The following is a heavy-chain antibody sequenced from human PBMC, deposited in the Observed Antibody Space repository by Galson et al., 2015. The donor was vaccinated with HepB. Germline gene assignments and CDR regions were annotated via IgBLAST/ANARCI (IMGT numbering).Heavy chain of an antibody. Sequence: SVKVSCKASGNIFSADYYHWVRQAPGQGLEYMGGINPKSGYTNSAQNFQGRVTMTRDTSINTLYMEVSRLTSDDTAVYYCASERYSQNLKECDYWGQGTLVTVSS. J-gene: IGHJ4*02. CDR1: GNIFSADY. V-gene: IGHV1-2*02. D-gene: IGHD5-18*01. CDR2: INPKSGYT. CDR3: ASERYSQNLKECDY.